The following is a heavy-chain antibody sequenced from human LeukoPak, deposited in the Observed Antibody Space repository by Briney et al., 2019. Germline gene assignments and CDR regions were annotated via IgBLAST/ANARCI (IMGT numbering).Heavy chain of an antibody. D-gene: IGHD1-26*01. CDR1: GFTFSSYA. CDR3: AKRLSSGSYFAAFDY. Sequence: GGSLRLSCVASGFTFSSYAMSWVRQAPGKGLEWVSTISGSGGTTYHADSVKGRFTISRDNSKNTLYVQMNSLRAEDTAIYYCAKRLSSGSYFAAFDYWGQGTLVSVSS. V-gene: IGHV3-23*01. CDR2: ISGSGGTT. J-gene: IGHJ4*02.